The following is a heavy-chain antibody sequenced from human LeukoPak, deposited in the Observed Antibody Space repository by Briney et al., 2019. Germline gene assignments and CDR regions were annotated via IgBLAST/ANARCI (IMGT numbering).Heavy chain of an antibody. J-gene: IGHJ4*02. Sequence: GGSLRLSCVAFGFTFSNYAMNWVRQAPGKGLEWASTISASGDSTYYADSVKGRFTSSRDNSKNTLYLQMNSLRAEDTAVYYCAKGAYYADWGQGTLVTVSS. CDR2: ISASGDST. CDR3: AKGAYYAD. CDR1: GFTFSNYA. V-gene: IGHV3-23*01. D-gene: IGHD3-3*01.